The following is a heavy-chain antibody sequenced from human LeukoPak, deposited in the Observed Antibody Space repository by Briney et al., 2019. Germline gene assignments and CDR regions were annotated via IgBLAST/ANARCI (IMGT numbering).Heavy chain of an antibody. Sequence: GASVKVSCKASGYTFTGYYMHWVRQAPGQGLEWMGWISAYNGNTNYAQKLQGRVTMTTDTSTSTAYMELRSLRSDDTAVYYCARTAAAGHADYWGQGTLVTVSS. CDR3: ARTAAAGHADY. CDR2: ISAYNGNT. V-gene: IGHV1-18*04. D-gene: IGHD6-13*01. J-gene: IGHJ4*02. CDR1: GYTFTGYY.